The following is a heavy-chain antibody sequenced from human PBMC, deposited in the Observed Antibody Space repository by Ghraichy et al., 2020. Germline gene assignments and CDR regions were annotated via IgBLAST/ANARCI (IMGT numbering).Heavy chain of an antibody. D-gene: IGHD4-17*01. CDR1: GGSVSSGDYY. Sequence: SETLSLTCTVSGGSVSSGDYYWGWIRQPPGKGLEWIGYLYYSGSTNYNPSLKSRVSISVDTSKNQFSLKLSSVTAADTAVYYCARDGGDYGAYNWFDPWGQGTLVTVLS. CDR2: LYYSGST. V-gene: IGHV4-61*08. J-gene: IGHJ5*02. CDR3: ARDGGDYGAYNWFDP.